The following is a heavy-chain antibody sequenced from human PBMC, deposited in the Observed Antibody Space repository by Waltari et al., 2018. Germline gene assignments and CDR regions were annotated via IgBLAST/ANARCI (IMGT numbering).Heavy chain of an antibody. D-gene: IGHD3-10*01. CDR2: IIPIFGTA. CDR1: GGTFSSYA. Sequence: QVQLVQSGAEVKKPGSSVKVSCKASGGTFSSYAISWVRQAPVQGLEWMGGIIPIFGTANYAQKFQGRVTITTDEATSTAYMELSSLRSEDTAVYYCAGNAYGSGSYDDYWGQGTLVTVSS. CDR3: AGNAYGSGSYDDY. V-gene: IGHV1-69*05. J-gene: IGHJ4*02.